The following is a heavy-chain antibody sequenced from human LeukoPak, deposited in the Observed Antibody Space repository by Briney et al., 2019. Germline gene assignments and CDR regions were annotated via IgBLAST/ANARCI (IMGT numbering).Heavy chain of an antibody. Sequence: RASETLSLTCTVSGASVRGYYWSWIRQPPGKGLEWTGYIHYTGNTNYNPSITSRVTMSVDTSKNQFSLMLTSVTAADTAVYYCARGYGSGSYNNFNQWGQGLLVAVSS. V-gene: IGHV4-59*02. CDR2: IHYTGNT. J-gene: IGHJ4*02. D-gene: IGHD3-10*01. CDR1: GASVRGYY. CDR3: ARGYGSGSYNNFNQ.